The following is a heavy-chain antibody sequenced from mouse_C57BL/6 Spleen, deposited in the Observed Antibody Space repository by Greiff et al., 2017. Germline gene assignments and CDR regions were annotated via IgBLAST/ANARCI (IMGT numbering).Heavy chain of an antibody. D-gene: IGHD4-1*01. CDR2: FYTGRGSI. Sequence: QVQLKESGAELVKPGASVKLSCRASGYTFTEYTIHWVKQRSGQGLEWLGWFYTGRGSIKYNEKFKDKATLTADKSSSAVYMELSRLTSEDSAVYFCARHEANWDYFDYWGQGTTLTVSS. V-gene: IGHV1-62-2*01. J-gene: IGHJ2*01. CDR3: ARHEANWDYFDY. CDR1: GYTFTEYT.